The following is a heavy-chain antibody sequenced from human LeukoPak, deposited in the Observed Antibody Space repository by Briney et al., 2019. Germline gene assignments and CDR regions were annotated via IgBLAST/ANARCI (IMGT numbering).Heavy chain of an antibody. CDR3: ARRKLWFGTEDWFDP. J-gene: IGHJ5*02. V-gene: IGHV4-59*12. CDR1: GGSISSYY. D-gene: IGHD3-10*01. Sequence: SETLSLTCTVSGGSISSYYWSWIRQPPGKGLEWIGYIYYSGSTNYNPSLKSRVTISVDTSKNQFSLKLSSVTAADTAVYYCARRKLWFGTEDWFDPWGQGTLVTVSS. CDR2: IYYSGST.